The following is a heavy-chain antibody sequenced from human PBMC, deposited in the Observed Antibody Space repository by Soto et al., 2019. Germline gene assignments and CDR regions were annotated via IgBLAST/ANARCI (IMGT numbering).Heavy chain of an antibody. J-gene: IGHJ4*02. D-gene: IGHD3-16*01. CDR2: INHGGDT. V-gene: IGHV4-34*01. CDR1: GGSLSGNF. Sequence: SETLSLTCAVSGGSLSGNFWSWIRQTPGKGLDWIAEINHGGDTNYSPSLKSRVTISIDTSKNQFSLRVNSVTAADTAVYYCARHADVATYMDLAYFKSWGEGTLVTVSS. CDR3: ARHADVATYMDLAYFKS.